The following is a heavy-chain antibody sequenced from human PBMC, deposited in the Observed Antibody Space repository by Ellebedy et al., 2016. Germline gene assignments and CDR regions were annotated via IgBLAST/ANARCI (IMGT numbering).Heavy chain of an antibody. D-gene: IGHD1-26*01. V-gene: IGHV3-30*03. CDR1: GFTFSSYG. Sequence: GESLKISXAASGFTFSSYGMHWVRQAPGKGLEWVAVISYDGSNKYYADSVKGRFTISRDNSKNTLYLQMNSLRAEDTAVYYCASGVSAGPLHRGSSGHYWGQGTLVTVSS. J-gene: IGHJ4*02. CDR2: ISYDGSNK. CDR3: ASGVSAGPLHRGSSGHY.